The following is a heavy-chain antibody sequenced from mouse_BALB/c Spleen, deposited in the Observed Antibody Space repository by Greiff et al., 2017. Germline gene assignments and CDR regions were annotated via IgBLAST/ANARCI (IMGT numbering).Heavy chain of an antibody. Sequence: EVQRVESGGGLVQPGGSLKLSCAASGFTFSSYGMSWVRQTPDKRLELVATINSNGGSTYYPDSVKGRFTISRDNAKNTLYLQMSSLKSEDTAMYYCARSPYWFAYWGQGTLVTVAA. CDR2: INSNGGST. J-gene: IGHJ3*01. V-gene: IGHV5-6-3*01. CDR3: ARSPYWFAY. CDR1: GFTFSSYG.